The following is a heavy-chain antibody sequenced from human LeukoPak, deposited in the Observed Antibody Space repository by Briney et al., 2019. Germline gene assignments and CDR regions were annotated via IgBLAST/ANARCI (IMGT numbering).Heavy chain of an antibody. Sequence: SETLSLTCAVYGGSFSGYYWSWIRQPPGKGLEWIGEINHSGSTNYNPSLKSRVTISVDTSKNQFSLKLSSVTAADTAVYYCASSAAAGTFVEYYFDYWGQGTLVTVSS. CDR1: GGSFSGYY. D-gene: IGHD6-13*01. CDR3: ASSAAAGTFVEYYFDY. J-gene: IGHJ4*02. V-gene: IGHV4-34*01. CDR2: INHSGST.